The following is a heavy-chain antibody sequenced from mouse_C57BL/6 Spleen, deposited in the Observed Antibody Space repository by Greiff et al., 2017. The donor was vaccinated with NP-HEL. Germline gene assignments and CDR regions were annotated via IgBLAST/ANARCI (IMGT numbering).Heavy chain of an antibody. J-gene: IGHJ3*01. CDR3: ARDYGYLFAY. V-gene: IGHV5-17*01. Sequence: EVKVEESGGGLVKPGGSLKLSCAASGFTFSDYGMHWVRQAPEKGLEWVAYISSGSSTIYYADTVKGRFTISRDNAKNTLFLQMTSLRSEDTAMYYCARDYGYLFAYWGQGTLVTVSA. D-gene: IGHD2-2*01. CDR2: ISSGSSTI. CDR1: GFTFSDYG.